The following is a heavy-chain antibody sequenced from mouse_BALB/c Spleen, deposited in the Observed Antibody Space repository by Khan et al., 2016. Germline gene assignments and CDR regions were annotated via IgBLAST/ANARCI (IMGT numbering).Heavy chain of an antibody. Sequence: QVQLKQSGAELVTPGASVKLSCKASGYTFTSYWMHWVKQRPGQGLEWIGEINPSNGSTNYDEKFKTKATLTVDKSSSTAYMQLSSLTSEDSAVYYCARGGPNWDYFDYWGQGTTLTVSS. CDR1: GYTFTSYW. CDR2: INPSNGST. D-gene: IGHD4-1*02. CDR3: ARGGPNWDYFDY. J-gene: IGHJ2*01. V-gene: IGHV1S81*02.